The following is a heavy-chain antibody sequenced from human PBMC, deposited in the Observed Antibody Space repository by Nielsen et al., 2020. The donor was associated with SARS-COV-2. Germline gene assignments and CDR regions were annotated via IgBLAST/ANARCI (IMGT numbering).Heavy chain of an antibody. V-gene: IGHV3-23*01. CDR3: ARGPGGDQGAFDI. CDR1: GFTFSNYA. D-gene: IGHD2-21*02. Sequence: GGSLRLSCAASGFTFSNYAMTWVRLAPGKGLEWVSTISASGGSTYYADSVKGRFTISRDNSKITLYLQMNSLRAEDTAVYYCARGPGGDQGAFDIWGQGTMVTVSS. J-gene: IGHJ3*02. CDR2: ISASGGST.